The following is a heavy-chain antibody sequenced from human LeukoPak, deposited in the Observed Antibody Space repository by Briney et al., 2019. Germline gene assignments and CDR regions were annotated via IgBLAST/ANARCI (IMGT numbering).Heavy chain of an antibody. CDR1: GFTFSSYG. J-gene: IGHJ4*02. D-gene: IGHD6-13*01. CDR2: ISYDGSNK. Sequence: GRSLRLSCAASGFTFSSYGMHWVRQAPGKGLEWVAVISYDGSNKYYADSVKGRFTISRDNSMNTLYLQMNSLRAEDTAVYYCARETRPPGYSSSGIFDYWGQGTLVTV. V-gene: IGHV3-30*03. CDR3: ARETRPPGYSSSGIFDY.